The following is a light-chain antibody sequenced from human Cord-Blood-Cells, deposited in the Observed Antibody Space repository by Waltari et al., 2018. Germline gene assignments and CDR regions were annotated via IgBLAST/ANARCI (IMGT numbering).Light chain of an antibody. CDR3: AAWDDSLSGWV. J-gene: IGLJ3*02. CDR1: SPNIGSNY. V-gene: IGLV1-47*01. Sequence: QSVLTQPPSASGTPGQRVTISCSGSSPNIGSNYVSWYQQLPGTAPKLLIYRNNQGPAGVPDRFSGSKSGTSASLAISGLRSEDEADYYWAAWDDSLSGWVFGGGTKLTVL. CDR2: RNN.